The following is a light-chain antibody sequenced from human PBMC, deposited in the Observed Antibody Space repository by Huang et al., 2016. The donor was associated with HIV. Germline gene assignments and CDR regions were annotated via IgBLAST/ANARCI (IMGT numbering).Light chain of an antibody. CDR3: QQLDTYPFT. V-gene: IGKV1-9*01. J-gene: IGKJ5*01. CDR2: AAS. Sequence: IQLTQSPSSLSASVGDRVTITCRASQDINTHLAWYQQKPGKAPKVLIYAASTLQSGVPSRFSGSASGIYFSLTRNNLQPEDFATYYCQQLDTYPFTFGQGTRLDI. CDR1: QDINTH.